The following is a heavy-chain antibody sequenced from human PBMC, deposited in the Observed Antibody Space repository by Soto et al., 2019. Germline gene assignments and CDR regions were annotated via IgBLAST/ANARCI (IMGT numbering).Heavy chain of an antibody. D-gene: IGHD3-10*01. Sequence: SEPLSLTCAVSSGSISSSNWWSWVRQPPGKGLEWIGEIYHSGSTNYNSSLKSRVAISVDKSKNQFSLKLSSVTAADTAVYYCASFPTYYYGSGSYGAFDIWGQGTMVTVSS. CDR1: SGSISSSNW. J-gene: IGHJ3*02. V-gene: IGHV4-4*02. CDR2: IYHSGST. CDR3: ASFPTYYYGSGSYGAFDI.